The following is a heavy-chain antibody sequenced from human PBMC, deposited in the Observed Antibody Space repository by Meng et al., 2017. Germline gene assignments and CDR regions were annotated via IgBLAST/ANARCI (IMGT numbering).Heavy chain of an antibody. V-gene: IGHV4-31*03. CDR3: ARSKRGAYCGGDCYPDY. D-gene: IGHD2-21*02. J-gene: IGHJ4*02. CDR1: GGPISSGGYY. CDR2: IYYSGST. Sequence: SEILSPTCTVSGGPISSGGYYWSWIRQHPGKGLEWIGYIYYSGSTYYNPSLKSRVTISVDTSKNQFSLKLSSVTAADTAVYYCARSKRGAYCGGDCYPDYWGQGTLVTVSS.